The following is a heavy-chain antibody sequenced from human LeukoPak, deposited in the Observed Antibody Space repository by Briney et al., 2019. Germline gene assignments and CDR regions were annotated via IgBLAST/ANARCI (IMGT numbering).Heavy chain of an antibody. D-gene: IGHD2-21*02. CDR3: ARDRSAEYCGGDCHSGGWFAY. V-gene: IGHV1-69*13. CDR1: GYTFTSYY. Sequence: ASVKVSCKASGYTFTSYYMHWVRQAPGQGLEWMGGIIPIFGTANYAQKFQGRVTITADESTSTAYVELSSLRSEDTAVYYCARDRSAEYCGGDCHSGGWFAYWGQGTLVTVSS. J-gene: IGHJ4*02. CDR2: IIPIFGTA.